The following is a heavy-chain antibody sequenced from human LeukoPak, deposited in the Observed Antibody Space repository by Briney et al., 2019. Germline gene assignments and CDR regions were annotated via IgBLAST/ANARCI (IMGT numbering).Heavy chain of an antibody. CDR2: ISYDGSNK. Sequence: PGRSLRLSCAASGFTFSSYGMHWVRQAPGKGLEWVAVISYDGSNKYYADSVKGRFTISRDNSKNTLYLQMNSLRAEETAVYYCAKGTAKLLIDYWGQGTLVTVSS. V-gene: IGHV3-30*18. CDR1: GFTFSSYG. J-gene: IGHJ4*02. CDR3: AKGTAKLLIDY. D-gene: IGHD2-15*01.